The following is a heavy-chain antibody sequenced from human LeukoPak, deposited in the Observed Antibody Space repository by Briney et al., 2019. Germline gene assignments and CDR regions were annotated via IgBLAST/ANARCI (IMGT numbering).Heavy chain of an antibody. CDR2: SINKAYSYTT. CDR1: GFTFSDHY. J-gene: IGHJ4*02. Sequence: GGSLRLSCAASGFTFSDHYMDWVRQAPGKGLEWVGRSINKAYSYTTEYAASVKGRFTISRDDSKNSLYLQMDGLKTEDTAVYYCARAGRSGSYGYFDSWGQGTLVTVSS. D-gene: IGHD1-26*01. V-gene: IGHV3-72*01. CDR3: ARAGRSGSYGYFDS.